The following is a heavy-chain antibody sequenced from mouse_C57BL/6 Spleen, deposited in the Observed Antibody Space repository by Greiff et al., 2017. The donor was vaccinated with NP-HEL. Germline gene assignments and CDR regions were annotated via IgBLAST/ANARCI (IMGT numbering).Heavy chain of an antibody. CDR3: ARESSAWFAY. Sequence: QVQLQQPGAELVKPGASVKLSCKASGYTFTSYWMHWVKQRPGRGLEWIGRIAPNSGGTKYNEKFKSKATLTVDKPSSTAYMQLSSLTSEDSAVYYCARESSAWFAYWGQGTLVTVSA. D-gene: IGHD3-2*02. J-gene: IGHJ3*01. CDR1: GYTFTSYW. CDR2: IAPNSGGT. V-gene: IGHV1-72*01.